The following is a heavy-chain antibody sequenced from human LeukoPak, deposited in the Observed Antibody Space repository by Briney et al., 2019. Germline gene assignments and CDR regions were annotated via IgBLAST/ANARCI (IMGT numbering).Heavy chain of an antibody. D-gene: IGHD3-3*01. Sequence: LTGGSLRLSCAASTFTFSRYWMHWVRQAPGKGLVWVSRINSDGTNTYYADSVKGRFTISRDNTKNTLYLQTNSLRTEDTAVYYCARDRAAFGVVQVGYWGQGTLVTVSS. CDR2: INSDGTNT. V-gene: IGHV3-74*01. J-gene: IGHJ4*02. CDR3: ARDRAAFGVVQVGY. CDR1: TFTFSRYW.